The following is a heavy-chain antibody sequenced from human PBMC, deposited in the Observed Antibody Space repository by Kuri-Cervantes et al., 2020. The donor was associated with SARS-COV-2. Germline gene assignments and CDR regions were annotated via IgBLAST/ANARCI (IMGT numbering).Heavy chain of an antibody. Sequence: GESLKISCAASGFTFSSYAMSWVRQAPGKGLEWVSAISGSGGSTYYADSVKGRFTISRDNSKNTLYLQMNSLRAEDTAVYYCARVGSSYYWGQGTLVTVSS. V-gene: IGHV3-23*01. CDR2: ISGSGGST. D-gene: IGHD6-19*01. CDR1: GFTFSSYA. CDR3: ARVGSSYY. J-gene: IGHJ4*02.